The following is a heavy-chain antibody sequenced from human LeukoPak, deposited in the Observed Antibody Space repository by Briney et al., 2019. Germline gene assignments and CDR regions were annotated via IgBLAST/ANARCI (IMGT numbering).Heavy chain of an antibody. Sequence: PSETLSLTCAVCGGSFSGYYWSWIRQPPGKGLEWIGEINHSGSTNYNPSLKSRVTISVDTSKNQFSLKLSSVTAADTAVYYCAEHQGYSYGPRFDYWGQGTLVTVSS. V-gene: IGHV4-34*01. D-gene: IGHD5-18*01. CDR2: INHSGST. CDR1: GGSFSGYY. CDR3: AEHQGYSYGPRFDY. J-gene: IGHJ4*02.